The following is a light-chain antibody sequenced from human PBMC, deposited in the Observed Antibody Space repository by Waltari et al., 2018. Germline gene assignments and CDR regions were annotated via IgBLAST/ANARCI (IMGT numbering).Light chain of an antibody. V-gene: IGKV3-11*01. CDR2: DAS. CDR3: QHRGNWPLLA. CDR1: QSVGRF. Sequence: EIVLAHSPATLSLSPGDRAHLPCRASQSVGRFLAWYQRKPGQAPRRLIYDASDRATGTPARFSGSGSGADFTLTISSQEPEDFAVYYCQHRGNWPLLAFGQGTRLEIK. J-gene: IGKJ5*01.